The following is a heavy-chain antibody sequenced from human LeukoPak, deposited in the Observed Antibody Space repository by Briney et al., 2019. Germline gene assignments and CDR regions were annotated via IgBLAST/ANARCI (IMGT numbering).Heavy chain of an antibody. CDR1: GFSFSTFG. CDR2: IGNDGSKK. CDR3: GRDSLGGDY. V-gene: IGHV3-33*08. Sequence: GGSLSLSCAASGFSFSTFGMHWARRAPGKGLEWVAVIGNDGSKKFYAESVKGRFTISRDNSQNTLYLQMNRLRAEDTAVYYCGRDSLGGDYWGQGTLVTVSS. D-gene: IGHD3-16*01. J-gene: IGHJ4*02.